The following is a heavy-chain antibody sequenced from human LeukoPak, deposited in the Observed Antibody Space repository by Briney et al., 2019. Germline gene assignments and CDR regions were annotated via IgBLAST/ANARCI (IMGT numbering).Heavy chain of an antibody. CDR2: IYTSGST. V-gene: IGHV4-39*07. D-gene: IGHD5-24*01. CDR1: GGSISSSSYY. J-gene: IGHJ4*02. CDR3: ARGSREMATIFDY. Sequence: SETLSLTCTVSGGSISSSSYYWGWIRQPPGKGLEWIGRIYTSGSTNYNPSLKSRVTMSVDTSKNQFSLKLSSVTAADTAVYYCARGSREMATIFDYWGQGTLVTVSS.